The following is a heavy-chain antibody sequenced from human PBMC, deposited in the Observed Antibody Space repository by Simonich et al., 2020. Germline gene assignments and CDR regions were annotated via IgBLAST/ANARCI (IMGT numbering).Heavy chain of an antibody. CDR1: GFTLSRYS. CDR2: ISSSSSYI. J-gene: IGHJ3*02. Sequence: EVQLVESGGGLVKPGGSLRLSCAASGFTLSRYSMNWVRQVSGKGLEWVLSISSSSSYIYYADSVKGRFTISRDNAKNSLYLQMNSLRAEDTAVYYCARGIVGASGAFDIWGQGTMVTVSS. V-gene: IGHV3-21*01. D-gene: IGHD1-26*01. CDR3: ARGIVGASGAFDI.